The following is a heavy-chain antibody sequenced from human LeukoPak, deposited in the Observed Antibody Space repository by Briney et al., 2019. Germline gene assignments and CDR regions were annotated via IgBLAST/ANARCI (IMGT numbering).Heavy chain of an antibody. D-gene: IGHD3-22*01. V-gene: IGHV3-11*04. Sequence: GGSLRLSCAASGFTFSDYYMSWIRQAPGKGLEWVSYISSSGSTIYYADSVKGRFTISRDNAKNSLHLQMNSLRAEDTAVYYCAREYPPYYYDSSGYGFPVDIWGQGTMVTVSS. J-gene: IGHJ3*02. CDR3: AREYPPYYYDSSGYGFPVDI. CDR1: GFTFSDYY. CDR2: ISSSGSTI.